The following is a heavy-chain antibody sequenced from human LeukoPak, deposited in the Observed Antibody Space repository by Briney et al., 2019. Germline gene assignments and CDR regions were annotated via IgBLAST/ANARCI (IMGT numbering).Heavy chain of an antibody. CDR3: ARVGSNRSNDY. J-gene: IGHJ4*02. Sequence: GGSLRLSCAASGFTCSSYSMNWVRQAPGKGLEWVSSISSSSSSYIHYADSVKGRFTISRDNAKNSLYLQMNSLRAEDTAVYYCARVGSNRSNDYWGQGTLVTVSS. V-gene: IGHV3-21*06. CDR2: ISSSSSSYI. CDR1: GFTCSSYS. D-gene: IGHD1-14*01.